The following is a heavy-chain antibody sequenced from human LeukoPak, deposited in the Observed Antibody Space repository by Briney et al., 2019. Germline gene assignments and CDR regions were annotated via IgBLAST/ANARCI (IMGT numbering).Heavy chain of an antibody. D-gene: IGHD3-22*01. V-gene: IGHV4-34*01. CDR3: ARAPGWLYYYDSSGPLDY. CDR2: INHSGST. Sequence: SETLSLTCAVYGGSFSGYYWSWIRQPPGKGLEWIGEINHSGSTNYNPSLKSRVTISVDTSKNQFSLKLSSVTAADTAVYYRARAPGWLYYYDSSGPLDYWGQGTLVTVSS. CDR1: GGSFSGYY. J-gene: IGHJ4*02.